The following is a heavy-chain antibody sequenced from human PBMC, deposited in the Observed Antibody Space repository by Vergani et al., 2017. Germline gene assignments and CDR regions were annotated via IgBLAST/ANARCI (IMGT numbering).Heavy chain of an antibody. V-gene: IGHV1-69*01. CDR2: IIPIFGTA. CDR3: ARVLVRGVITSYFDY. J-gene: IGHJ4*02. D-gene: IGHD3-10*01. CDR1: GGTFSSYA. Sequence: QVQLVQSGAEVKKPGSSVKVSCKASGGTFSSYAISWMRQAPGQGLEWMGGIIPIFGTANYAQKFQGRVTITADESTSTAYMELSSLRSEDTAVYYCARVLVRGVITSYFDYWGQGTLVTVSS.